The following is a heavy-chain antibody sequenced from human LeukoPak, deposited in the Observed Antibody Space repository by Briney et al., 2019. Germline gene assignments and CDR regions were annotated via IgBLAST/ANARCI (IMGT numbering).Heavy chain of an antibody. CDR3: ASPSPRGYYYGSGSYEPYHYYGMDV. J-gene: IGHJ6*02. Sequence: ASVKVSCKASGGTFSSYAISWVRQAPGQGLEWVGGSIPIFGTANYAQKFQGRVTSTADESTSTAYIELSSLRSEDTAVYYCASPSPRGYYYGSGSYEPYHYYGMDVWGQGTTVTVSS. CDR1: GGTFSSYA. D-gene: IGHD3-10*01. V-gene: IGHV1-69*13. CDR2: SIPIFGTA.